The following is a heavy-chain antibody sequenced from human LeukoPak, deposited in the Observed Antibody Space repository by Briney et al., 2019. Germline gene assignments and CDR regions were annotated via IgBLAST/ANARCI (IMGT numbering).Heavy chain of an antibody. V-gene: IGHV1-18*01. J-gene: IGHJ3*02. D-gene: IGHD3-22*01. Sequence: GASVKLSCKASGYTFTSYGISWVRQAPGQGLEWMGWISAYNGNTNYAQKLQGRVTMTIDTSTSTAYMELRSLRSDDTAVYYCARRLYYDTHHGEYGIWGQGTMVTVSS. CDR2: ISAYNGNT. CDR1: GYTFTSYG. CDR3: ARRLYYDTHHGEYGI.